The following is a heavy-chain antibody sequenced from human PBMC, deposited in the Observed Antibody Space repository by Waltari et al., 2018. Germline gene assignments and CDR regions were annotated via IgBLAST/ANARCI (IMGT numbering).Heavy chain of an antibody. J-gene: IGHJ5*02. Sequence: QVQLVQSEAEVKKPGASVKVSCKASGYTFTSYDINWVRQATGQGLEWMGWMNPNSGNTGYEQKFQGRVRRTRNSTISTAYMELSSLRAEDAAVYYCARTGGWYQRGWFDPWGQGTLVTVSS. CDR3: ARTGGWYQRGWFDP. V-gene: IGHV1-8*01. CDR2: MNPNSGNT. CDR1: GYTFTSYD. D-gene: IGHD6-19*01.